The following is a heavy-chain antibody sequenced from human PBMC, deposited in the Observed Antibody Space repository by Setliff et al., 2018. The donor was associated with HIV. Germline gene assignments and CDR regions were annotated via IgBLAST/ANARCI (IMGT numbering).Heavy chain of an antibody. CDR3: ARSGGSSSWYGLGVDAFDI. Sequence: SETLSLTCTVSGGSIHGFYWTWVRQPPGKELEWIGYMYTSGSFRYNPSLESRVSISVDTSKNQFSLKLSSVTAADTAVYYCARSGGSSSWYGLGVDAFDIWGQGTMVTVSS. CDR1: GGSIHGFY. V-gene: IGHV4-4*08. CDR2: MYTSGSF. D-gene: IGHD6-13*01. J-gene: IGHJ3*02.